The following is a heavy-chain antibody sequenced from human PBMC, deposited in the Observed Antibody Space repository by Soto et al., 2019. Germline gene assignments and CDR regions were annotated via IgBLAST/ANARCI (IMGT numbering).Heavy chain of an antibody. J-gene: IGHJ6*01. Sequence: QVQLVQSGAEVKKPGASVKVSCKASGYTFTSYYMHWVRQAPGQGLEWMGIINPSGGSTSYAQKFQGRVTMTRDTSTSTVYMELSSLRSEDTAVYYCARAPPKYYDFWSGYTRPKYGMDVW. CDR2: INPSGGST. CDR3: ARAPPKYYDFWSGYTRPKYGMDV. V-gene: IGHV1-46*01. CDR1: GYTFTSYY. D-gene: IGHD3-3*01.